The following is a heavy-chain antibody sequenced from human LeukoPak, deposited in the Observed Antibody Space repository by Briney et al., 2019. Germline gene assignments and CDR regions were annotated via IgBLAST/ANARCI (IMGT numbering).Heavy chain of an antibody. J-gene: IGHJ4*02. Sequence: GGSLRLSCAASGFTFSSYWMSWVRQAPGKGLEWVANIKQDGSEKYYVDSVKGRFTISRDNAKNSLYLQMNSLRAEDTAVYYCARDYYIRFSEPNLDYWGQGTLVTVSS. CDR2: IKQDGSEK. V-gene: IGHV3-7*01. CDR3: ARDYYIRFSEPNLDY. CDR1: GFTFSSYW. D-gene: IGHD3-3*01.